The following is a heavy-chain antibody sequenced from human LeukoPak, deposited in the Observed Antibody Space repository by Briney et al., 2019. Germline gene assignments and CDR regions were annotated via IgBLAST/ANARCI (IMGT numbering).Heavy chain of an antibody. CDR1: GYTFTNYW. CDR2: IYPSDSDT. CDR3: ARRQYDSSGYCSVGLDY. J-gene: IGHJ4*02. D-gene: IGHD3-22*01. V-gene: IGHV5-51*01. Sequence: GESLKISCKASGYTFTNYWIGWVRQMPGKGLEWMGIIYPSDSDTRYSPSFQGQVTISVDKSISTAYLQWSSLKASDTAMYYCARRQYDSSGYCSVGLDYWGQGTLVTVSS.